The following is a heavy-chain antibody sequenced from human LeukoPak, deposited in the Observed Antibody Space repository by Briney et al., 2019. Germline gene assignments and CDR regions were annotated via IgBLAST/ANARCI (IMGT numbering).Heavy chain of an antibody. D-gene: IGHD5-24*01. J-gene: IGHJ4*02. CDR2: IDPRDSYT. CDR1: GYSFINYW. Sequence: GESLKISCQGSGYSFINYWISWVRQMPGKGLEWLGRIDPRDSYTNYSPSFQGHVTISADKSITTAYLQWSSLKASDTAMYYCARQGRDGNSYDDYWGQGTLATVSS. V-gene: IGHV5-10-1*01. CDR3: ARQGRDGNSYDDY.